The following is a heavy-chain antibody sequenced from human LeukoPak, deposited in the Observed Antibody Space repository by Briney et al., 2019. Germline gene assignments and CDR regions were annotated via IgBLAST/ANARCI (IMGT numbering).Heavy chain of an antibody. V-gene: IGHV3-23*01. J-gene: IGHJ4*02. Sequence: GGSLRLSCAASGFTLSSYAMSWVRQAPGKGLEWVSAISGSGGSTYYADSVKGRFTISRDNSKNTLYLQMNSLRAEDTAVYYCAKVGIVVVVAADYWGQGTLVTVSS. D-gene: IGHD2-15*01. CDR2: ISGSGGST. CDR3: AKVGIVVVVAADY. CDR1: GFTLSSYA.